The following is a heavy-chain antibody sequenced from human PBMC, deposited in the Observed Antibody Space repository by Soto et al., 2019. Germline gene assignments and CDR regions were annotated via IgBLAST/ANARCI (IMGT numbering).Heavy chain of an antibody. V-gene: IGHV4-31*03. D-gene: IGHD1-7*01. J-gene: IGHJ4*02. CDR3: ARVTGTIPNTFDY. CDR2: IYYSGST. CDR1: GGSISSGGYY. Sequence: SETLSLTCTVSGGSISSGGYYWSWIRQHPGKGLEWIGYIYYSGSTYYNPSLKSRVTISVDTSKSQFSLKLSSVTAADTAVYYCARVTGTIPNTFDYWGQGTLVTVSS.